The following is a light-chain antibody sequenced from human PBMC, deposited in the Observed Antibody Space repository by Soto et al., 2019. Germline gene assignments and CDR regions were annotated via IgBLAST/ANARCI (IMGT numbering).Light chain of an antibody. CDR2: AAS. J-gene: IGKJ1*01. V-gene: IGKV1-39*01. CDR1: QTNSSW. Sequence: DIQMTQSPSTLSGSVGYRVTITCRASQTNSSWLAWYQQKPGKAPKLLIYAASSLQSGVPSRFSGSGSGTDFTLTISSLQPEDFATYYCQQSYSTPWTFGQGTKVDIK. CDR3: QQSYSTPWT.